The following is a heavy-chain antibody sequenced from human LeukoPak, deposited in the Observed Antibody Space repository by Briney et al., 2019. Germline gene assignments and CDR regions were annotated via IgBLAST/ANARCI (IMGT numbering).Heavy chain of an antibody. CDR2: IYYSGST. D-gene: IGHD6-13*01. CDR3: ARLPGIAAAPSPPP. CDR1: GGSISSSSYY. Sequence: SETLSLTCTVSGGSISSSSYYWGWIRQPPGKGLEWIGSIYYSGSTYYNPSLKSRVTISVDTSKNQFSLKLSSVTAADTAVYYCARLPGIAAAPSPPPWGQGTLVTVSS. V-gene: IGHV4-39*07. J-gene: IGHJ5*02.